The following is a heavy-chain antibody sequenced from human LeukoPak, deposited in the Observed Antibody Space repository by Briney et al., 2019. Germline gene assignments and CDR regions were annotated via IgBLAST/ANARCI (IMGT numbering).Heavy chain of an antibody. CDR2: ISWNSGSI. D-gene: IGHD1-26*01. V-gene: IGHV3-9*01. CDR1: GFTFDDYA. Sequence: PGRSLRLSCAASGFTFDDYAMPWVRQAPGKGLEWVSGISWNSGSIGYADSVKGRFTISRDNAKNSLYLQMNSLRAEDTALYYCAKDPGATAYYFDYWGQGTLVTVSS. J-gene: IGHJ4*02. CDR3: AKDPGATAYYFDY.